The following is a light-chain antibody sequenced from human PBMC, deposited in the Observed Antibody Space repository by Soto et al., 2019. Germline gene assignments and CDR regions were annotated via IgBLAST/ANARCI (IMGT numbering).Light chain of an antibody. J-gene: IGKJ2*01. CDR2: DAS. CDR1: QDIANY. CDR3: QQYDNLPYT. V-gene: IGKV1-33*01. Sequence: DIQMTQSPSCLSASVGDRVTITCQASQDIANYLNWYQQKPGKAPKLLIHDASSLETGVPSRFSGGVSGTDFTFTISSLQPEDFVTYFCQQYDNLPYTFGQGTKLEIK.